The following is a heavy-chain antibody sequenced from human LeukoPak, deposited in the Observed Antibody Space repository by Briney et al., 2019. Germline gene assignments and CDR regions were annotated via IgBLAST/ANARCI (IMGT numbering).Heavy chain of an antibody. J-gene: IGHJ5*02. D-gene: IGHD4-11*01. CDR2: IYYSGST. Sequence: SETLSLTCTVSGGSISSSSYYWGWIRQPPGKGLEWIGSIYYSGSTYYNPSLKSRVTISVDTSKNQFSLKLSCVTAADTAVYYCVRAIAAYSNRFDPWGQGTLVTVSS. CDR3: VRAIAAYSNRFDP. V-gene: IGHV4-39*07. CDR1: GGSISSSSYY.